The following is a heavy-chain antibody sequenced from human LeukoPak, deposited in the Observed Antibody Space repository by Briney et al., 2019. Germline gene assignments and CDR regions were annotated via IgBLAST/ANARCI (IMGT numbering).Heavy chain of an antibody. V-gene: IGHV3-23*01. CDR3: AVLLDY. CDR2: VSSTGENT. CDR1: GFTFSNYA. Sequence: GSLRLSCAVSGFTFSNYAMNWVRQAPGKGLEWVSAVSSTGENTFYADSVKGRFTIFRDNSENTVYLQMNSLRAEDTAVYYCAVLLDYWGQGILVTVSS. J-gene: IGHJ4*02.